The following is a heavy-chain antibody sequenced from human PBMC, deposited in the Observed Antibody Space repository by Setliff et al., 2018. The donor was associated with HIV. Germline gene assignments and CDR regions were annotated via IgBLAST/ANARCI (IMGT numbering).Heavy chain of an antibody. CDR3: AREFSSSSFDQ. V-gene: IGHV4-39*02. CDR2: IYYSGTT. Sequence: PSETLSLTCSVSGGSISSGSHYWGWIRQAPGKGLEWIGNIYYSGTTFYNLSLKSRVSISVDTSRNEFSLKLTSVTAADTAVYYCAREFSSSSFDQWGQGTLVT. CDR1: GGSISSGSHY. D-gene: IGHD6-6*01. J-gene: IGHJ4*02.